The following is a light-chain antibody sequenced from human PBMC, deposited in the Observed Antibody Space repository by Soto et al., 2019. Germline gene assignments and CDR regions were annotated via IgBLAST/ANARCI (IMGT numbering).Light chain of an antibody. CDR2: AAS. V-gene: IGKV1-39*01. CDR3: KQSYSTPWT. Sequence: IRMTQSPSSLSASTGDRVTITCRASQSISSWLAWFQQKPGKAPKLLIYAASSLQSGVQSRFSGSGSGTDFTLTISSLQPEDFATYYCKQSYSTPWTFGQGTKVDIK. CDR1: QSISSW. J-gene: IGKJ1*01.